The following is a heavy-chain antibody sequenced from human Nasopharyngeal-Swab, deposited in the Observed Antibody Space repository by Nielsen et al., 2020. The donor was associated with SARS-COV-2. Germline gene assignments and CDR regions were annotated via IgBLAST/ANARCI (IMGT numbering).Heavy chain of an antibody. Sequence: RQAPEKGLEWIGYIYNSGSTNYNPSLKSRVTISVDTSKNQFSLKLSSVTAADTAVYYCARVRVLRFLEWQTKGGFDPWGQGTLVTVSS. V-gene: IGHV4-59*01. CDR2: IYNSGST. CDR3: ARVRVLRFLEWQTKGGFDP. J-gene: IGHJ5*02. D-gene: IGHD3-3*01.